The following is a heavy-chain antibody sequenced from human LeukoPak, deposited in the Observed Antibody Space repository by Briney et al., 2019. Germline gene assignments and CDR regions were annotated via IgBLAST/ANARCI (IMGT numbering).Heavy chain of an antibody. CDR2: IYPGDSGT. J-gene: IGHJ5*02. V-gene: IGHV5-51*01. Sequence: GESLTISCMGSGYSFTNYWIGCVRQKPGKGLEWMGIIYPGDSGTRYSPSFQGQVTISADKSISTAYLQWSSLKASDTAMYYCARENQTGYSSMFDPWGQGTLVTVSS. CDR1: GYSFTNYW. CDR3: ARENQTGYSSMFDP. D-gene: IGHD6-13*01.